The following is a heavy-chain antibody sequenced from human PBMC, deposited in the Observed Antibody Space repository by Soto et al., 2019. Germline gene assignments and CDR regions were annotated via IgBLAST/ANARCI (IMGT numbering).Heavy chain of an antibody. V-gene: IGHV4-38-2*02. CDR1: GFAISRGYY. D-gene: IGHD1-1*01. CDR2: IYPSVSS. J-gene: IGHJ4*02. CDR3: AREKVGTTFFDN. Sequence: SETLSLTCSVSGFAISRGYYWSWVRQPPGKGLEWIGSIYPSVSSYHNPSLETRVRLSIDTSKNQFTLNLTSVTAADTALYYCAREKVGTTFFDNWGQGIQVTVSS.